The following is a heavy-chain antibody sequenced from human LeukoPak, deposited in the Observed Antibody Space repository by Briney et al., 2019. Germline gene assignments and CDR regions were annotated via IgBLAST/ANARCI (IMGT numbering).Heavy chain of an antibody. V-gene: IGHV1-2*02. CDR1: GYTFTGYY. CDR2: INPNSGGT. Sequence: APVKVSCKASGYTFTGYYMHWVRQAPGQGLEWMGWINPNSGGTNYAQKFQGRVTMTRDTSISTAYMELSRLRSDDTAVYYCARAGRPTYYYYMDVWGKGTTVTVSS. J-gene: IGHJ6*03. CDR3: ARAGRPTYYYYMDV.